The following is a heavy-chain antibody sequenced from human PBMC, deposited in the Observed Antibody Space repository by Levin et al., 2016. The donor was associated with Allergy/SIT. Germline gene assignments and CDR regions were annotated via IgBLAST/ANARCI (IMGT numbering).Heavy chain of an antibody. CDR3: ARDSLTGTSAYDYYYGMDV. J-gene: IGHJ6*02. Sequence: WIRQPPGKGLEWVSYISSSGSTIYYADSVKGRFTISRDNAKNSLYLQMNSLRAEDTAVYYCARDSLTGTSAYDYYYGMDVWGQGTTVTVSS. CDR2: ISSSGSTI. D-gene: IGHD1-7*01. V-gene: IGHV3-48*03.